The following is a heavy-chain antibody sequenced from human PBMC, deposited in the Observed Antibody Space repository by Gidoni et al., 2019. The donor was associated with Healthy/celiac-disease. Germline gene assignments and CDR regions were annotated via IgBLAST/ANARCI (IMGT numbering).Heavy chain of an antibody. Sequence: EVKLVESGGGLVQLGRSLSLSCAASGFPFDDYAMHWVRQAPGKGLAWVSGISWNSGSIGYADSVKGRFTISRDNAKNSLYLQMNSLRAEDTALYYCAKDQGSGSYSRGAFDIWGQGTMVTVSS. CDR1: GFPFDDYA. CDR3: AKDQGSGSYSRGAFDI. V-gene: IGHV3-9*01. J-gene: IGHJ3*02. D-gene: IGHD3-10*01. CDR2: ISWNSGSI.